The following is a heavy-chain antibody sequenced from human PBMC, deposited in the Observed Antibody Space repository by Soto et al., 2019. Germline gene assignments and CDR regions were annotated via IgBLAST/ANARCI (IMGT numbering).Heavy chain of an antibody. Sequence: GGSLRLSGEASEFTFSYYYMSWIRQSPGRGLEWVSYISSSGSTIYYADSVKGRFTISRDNAKNSLYLQMNSLRAEDTAVYYCARERYYDSSGGNWFDPWGQGTLVTVSS. CDR2: ISSSGSTI. CDR1: EFTFSYYY. D-gene: IGHD3-22*01. CDR3: ARERYYDSSGGNWFDP. V-gene: IGHV3-11*01. J-gene: IGHJ5*02.